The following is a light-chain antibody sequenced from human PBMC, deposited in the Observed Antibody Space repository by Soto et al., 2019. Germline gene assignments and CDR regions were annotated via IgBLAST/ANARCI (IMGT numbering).Light chain of an antibody. V-gene: IGKV3-20*01. CDR2: GAS. Sequence: EMVMTQSPATLSVSPGERATLSHRASQSVSSSYLAWYQQKPGQAPRLLIYGASSRATGIPDRFSGSGSGTDFTLTISRLEPEDFAVYYCQQYGSSPETFGQGTKVDI. J-gene: IGKJ1*01. CDR3: QQYGSSPET. CDR1: QSVSSSY.